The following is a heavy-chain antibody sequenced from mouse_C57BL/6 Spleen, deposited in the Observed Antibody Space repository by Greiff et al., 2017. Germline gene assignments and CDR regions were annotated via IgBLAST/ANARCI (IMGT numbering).Heavy chain of an antibody. Sequence: VQLQQSGPELVKPGASVKISCKASGYSFTSYYIHWVKQRPGQGLEWIGWIYPGSGNTKYNEKFKGKATLTADTSSSTAYMQLSSLTSEDSAVYYCARDYYGSNPYAMDYWGQGTSVTVSS. CDR3: ARDYYGSNPYAMDY. V-gene: IGHV1-66*01. CDR2: IYPGSGNT. CDR1: GYSFTSYY. D-gene: IGHD1-1*01. J-gene: IGHJ4*01.